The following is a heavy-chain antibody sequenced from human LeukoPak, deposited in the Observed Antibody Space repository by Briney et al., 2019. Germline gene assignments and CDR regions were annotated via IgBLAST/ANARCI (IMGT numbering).Heavy chain of an antibody. CDR2: IHSSGNT. CDR3: ARVLDDAFDI. CDR1: GYSISSGYY. Sequence: SATLSLTCTVSGYSISSGYYWGWIRQPPGKRLEWVGSIHSSGNTYYNPTLKSRVTISVDTSKNQFSLKLSSVTAADTAVYYCARVLDDAFDIWGQGTMVTVSS. J-gene: IGHJ3*02. V-gene: IGHV4-38-2*02. D-gene: IGHD1-1*01.